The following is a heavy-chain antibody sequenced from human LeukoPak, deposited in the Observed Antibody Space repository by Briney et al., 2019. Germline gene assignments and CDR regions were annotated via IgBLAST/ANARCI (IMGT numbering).Heavy chain of an antibody. J-gene: IGHJ3*02. CDR3: AREAPMSPDAFDI. D-gene: IGHD3-22*01. CDR1: GGSISSSSYY. Sequence: PSETLSLTCTVSGGSISSSSYYWGWIRQPPGKGLEWIGEINHSGSTNYNPSLKSRVTISVDTSKNQFSLKLSSVTAADTAVYYCAREAPMSPDAFDIWGQGTMVTVSS. CDR2: INHSGST. V-gene: IGHV4-39*07.